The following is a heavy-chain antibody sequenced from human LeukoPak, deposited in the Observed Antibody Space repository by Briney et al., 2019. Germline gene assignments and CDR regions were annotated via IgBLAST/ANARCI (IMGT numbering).Heavy chain of an antibody. V-gene: IGHV4-39*01. J-gene: IGHJ4*02. Sequence: SETLSLTCAVYGGSFSGYYWGWIRQPPGKGLEWIGSIYYSGSTYYNPSLKSRVTISVDTSKNQFSLKLSSVTAADTAVYYCARYYYDSSGYYYGYAKTPYYFDYWGQGTLVTVSS. CDR1: GGSFSGYY. CDR3: ARYYYDSSGYYYGYAKTPYYFDY. D-gene: IGHD3-22*01. CDR2: IYYSGST.